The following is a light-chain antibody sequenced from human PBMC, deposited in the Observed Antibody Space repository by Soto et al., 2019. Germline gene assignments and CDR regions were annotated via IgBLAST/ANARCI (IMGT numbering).Light chain of an antibody. V-gene: IGKV3-11*01. CDR1: QNVANY. CDR2: ESS. CDR3: QQRSNWPKT. J-gene: IGKJ1*01. Sequence: EIVLTLSAATLSLYTGERATLSCRASQNVANYLDWYQQKPGQAPRLLIYESSNRATGIAARFSGSGSGTDFTLTISSLEPEDFAVYYCQQRSNWPKTFGQGTKVDIK.